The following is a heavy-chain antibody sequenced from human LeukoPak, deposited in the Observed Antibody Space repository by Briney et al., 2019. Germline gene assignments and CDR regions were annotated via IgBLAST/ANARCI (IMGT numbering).Heavy chain of an antibody. CDR2: IKQDGREK. D-gene: IGHD3-9*01. J-gene: IGHJ4*02. Sequence: SGGSLRLSCTASGFTFGDYAMSWVRQAPGKGMEWVANIKQDGREKYYVDSVKGRFTISRDNAKNSLYLQMNSLRAEDTAVYYCARVEDYDILTGFDYWGQGTLVTVSS. CDR1: GFTFGDYA. V-gene: IGHV3-7*01. CDR3: ARVEDYDILTGFDY.